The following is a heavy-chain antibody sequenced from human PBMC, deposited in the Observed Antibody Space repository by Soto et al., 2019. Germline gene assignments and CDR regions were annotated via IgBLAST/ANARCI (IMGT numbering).Heavy chain of an antibody. V-gene: IGHV4-59*08. CDR3: ARNLYSSGWYFDY. J-gene: IGHJ4*02. CDR2: ISDGGST. D-gene: IGHD6-19*01. Sequence: SETLSLTCNVSGGSIYTYYWNWIRQSPGKGLEWIGYISDGGSTYYNPSLKSRVTISVDTSKNQFSLKLSSVTAADTAVYYCARNLYSSGWYFDYWGQGTLVTVSS. CDR1: GGSIYTYY.